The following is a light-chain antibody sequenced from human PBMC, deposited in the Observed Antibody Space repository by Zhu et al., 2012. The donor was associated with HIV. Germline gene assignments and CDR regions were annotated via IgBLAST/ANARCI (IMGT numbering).Light chain of an antibody. V-gene: IGKV3-11*01. CDR2: DAS. J-gene: IGKJ1*01. CDR1: QSVGNR. Sequence: EIVLTQSPGTLSLSPGERGSLSCGASQSVGNRLAWYQHKPGQPPRLLIYDASARATGAPARISGSGSGTNFTLTISSLDPEDVATYYCQQRHIWRTFGQGTKVEMK. CDR3: QQRHIWRT.